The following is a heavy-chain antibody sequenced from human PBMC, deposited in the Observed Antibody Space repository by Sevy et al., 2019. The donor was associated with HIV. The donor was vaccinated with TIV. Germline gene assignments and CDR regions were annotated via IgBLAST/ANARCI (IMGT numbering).Heavy chain of an antibody. CDR2: IRQDGNEL. CDR3: AWRYFDL. Sequence: GGSLRLSCKASGFNFSSFWMQWVRQAPGKGREWVANIRQDGNELYYVDSVKGRFTISRDNAKNALYLQMDGLRVEDTAVYHCAWRYFDLWGQGTLVTVSS. CDR1: GFNFSSFW. V-gene: IGHV3-7*01. J-gene: IGHJ4*02.